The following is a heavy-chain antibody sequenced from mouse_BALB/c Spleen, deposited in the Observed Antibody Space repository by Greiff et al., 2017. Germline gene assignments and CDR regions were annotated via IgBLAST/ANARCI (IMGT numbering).Heavy chain of an antibody. CDR1: GFTFSSYY. V-gene: IGHV5-6-2*01. CDR3: ARHAPYRLYYYAMDY. Sequence: EVKLMESGGGLVKLGGSLKLSCAASGFTFSSYYMSWVRQTPEKRLELVAAINSNGGSTYYPDTVKGRFTISRDNAKNTLYLQMSSLKSEDTALYYCARHAPYRLYYYAMDYWGQGTSVTVSS. J-gene: IGHJ4*01. CDR2: INSNGGST. D-gene: IGHD1-1*02.